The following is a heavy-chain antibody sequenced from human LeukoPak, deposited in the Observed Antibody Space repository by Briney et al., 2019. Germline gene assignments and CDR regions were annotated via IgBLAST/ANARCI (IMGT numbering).Heavy chain of an antibody. CDR3: AKDTNLVAGTLDY. CDR1: GFTFSSYV. J-gene: IGHJ4*02. Sequence: GGSLRHSSAASGFTFSSYVMSWVRQAPGKGLEWVSAISGSGGSTYYADSVKGRFTISRDNSKNTLYLQMNSLRAEDTAVYYCAKDTNLVAGTLDYWGQGTLVTVSS. D-gene: IGHD6-19*01. CDR2: ISGSGGST. V-gene: IGHV3-23*01.